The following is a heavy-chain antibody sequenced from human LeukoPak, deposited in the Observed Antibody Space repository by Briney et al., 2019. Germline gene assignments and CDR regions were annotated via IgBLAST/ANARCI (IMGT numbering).Heavy chain of an antibody. CDR1: GYTFTGYY. V-gene: IGHV1-2*02. D-gene: IGHD3-22*01. CDR3: AAPQYYYDSSGPFDY. Sequence: VASVKVSCKASGYTFTGYYMHWVRQAPGQGLEWMGWINPNSGGTNYAQKFQGRVTITADESTSTAYMELSSLRSEDTAVYYCAAPQYYYDSSGPFDYWGQGTLVTVSS. J-gene: IGHJ4*02. CDR2: INPNSGGT.